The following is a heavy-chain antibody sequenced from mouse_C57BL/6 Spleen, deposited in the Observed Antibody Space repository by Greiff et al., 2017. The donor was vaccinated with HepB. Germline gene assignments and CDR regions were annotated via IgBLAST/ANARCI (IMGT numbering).Heavy chain of an antibody. D-gene: IGHD2-4*01. CDR3: ADYYDYDVGFAY. CDR2: IYPGDGDT. Sequence: VQLQQSGPELVKPGASVKISCKASGYAFSSSWMNWVKQRPGKGLEWIGRIYPGDGDTNYNGKFKGKATLTADKSSSTAYMQLSSLTSEDSAVYFCADYYDYDVGFAYWGQGTLVTVSA. J-gene: IGHJ3*01. CDR1: GYAFSSSW. V-gene: IGHV1-82*01.